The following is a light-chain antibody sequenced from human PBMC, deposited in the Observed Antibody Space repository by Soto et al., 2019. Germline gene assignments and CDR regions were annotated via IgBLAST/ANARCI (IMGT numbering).Light chain of an antibody. Sequence: VVLTQSPATLSVTPGETATFSCRASHHIGNNLAWYQHKPGQAPRLLISYASSGATGIPGRFSGSGSGTEFALTISSLQFEDSVVYYCQHFYNCPVTFGGGTKVEL. J-gene: IGKJ4*01. CDR2: YAS. CDR3: QHFYNCPVT. V-gene: IGKV3-15*01. CDR1: HHIGNN.